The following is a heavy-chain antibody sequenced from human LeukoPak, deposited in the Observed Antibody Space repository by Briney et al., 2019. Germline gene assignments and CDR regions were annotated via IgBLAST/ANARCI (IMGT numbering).Heavy chain of an antibody. CDR3: ARGPSPNCDFWSGYYAHYYYYMDV. CDR1: GGSFSGYY. D-gene: IGHD3-3*01. V-gene: IGHV4-34*01. Sequence: TSETLSLTCAVYGGSFSGYYWSWIRQPPGKGLEWIGEVNHSGSTNYNPSLKSRVTISVDTSKNQFSLKLSSVTAADTAVYYCARGPSPNCDFWSGYYAHYYYYMDVWGKGTTVTVSS. J-gene: IGHJ6*03. CDR2: VNHSGST.